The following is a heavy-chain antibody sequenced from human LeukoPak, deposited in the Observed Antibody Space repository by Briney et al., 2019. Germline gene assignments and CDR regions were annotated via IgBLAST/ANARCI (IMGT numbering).Heavy chain of an antibody. CDR1: GFTFNSYG. D-gene: IGHD5-18*01. Sequence: GGSLRLSCAGSGFTFNSYGMNWVRQAQGKGLEWVSYISSSGSTIYYADSVKGRFTISRDNAKNSLYLQMNSLRAEDTAVYYCARGSGYSYGTNDYWGQGTLVTVSS. J-gene: IGHJ4*02. CDR2: ISSSGSTI. CDR3: ARGSGYSYGTNDY. V-gene: IGHV3-48*04.